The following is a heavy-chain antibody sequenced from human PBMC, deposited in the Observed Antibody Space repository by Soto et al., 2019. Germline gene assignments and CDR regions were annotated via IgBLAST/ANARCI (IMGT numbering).Heavy chain of an antibody. CDR2: LYDLDGA. D-gene: IGHD1-1*01. Sequence: LRLSCAAFGFTVSGKKYVAWVRQAPGKGLEWVSALYDLDGAYYADSVKGRFTTSSDSSRTTVYLQMNSLRPDDTAVYSCATWHLQEHAYDIWGQGTMVTVSS. V-gene: IGHV3-53*01. CDR3: ATWHLQEHAYDI. CDR1: GFTVSGKKY. J-gene: IGHJ3*02.